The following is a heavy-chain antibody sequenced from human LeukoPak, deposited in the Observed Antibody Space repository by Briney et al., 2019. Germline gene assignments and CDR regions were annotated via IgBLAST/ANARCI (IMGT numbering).Heavy chain of an antibody. Sequence: PSETLSLTCTVSGGSISSGASDWGWVRQHPKRGLEWVGYINHSGSTYYNPSLGSRVTMSVDTSKNQFSLKLSSVTAADSAVYYCARAARQGFTMIVVPFFYFDLWGRGTLVTLSS. CDR3: ARAARQGFTMIVVPFFYFDL. J-gene: IGHJ2*01. V-gene: IGHV4-31*03. CDR2: INHSGST. CDR1: GGSISSGASD. D-gene: IGHD3-22*01.